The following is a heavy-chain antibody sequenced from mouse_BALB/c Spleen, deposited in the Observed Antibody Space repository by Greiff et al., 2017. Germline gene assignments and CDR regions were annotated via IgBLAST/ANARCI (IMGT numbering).Heavy chain of an antibody. CDR2: ISSGGST. CDR3: ARGGYVYYFDY. CDR1: GFTFSSYA. D-gene: IGHD3-2*02. Sequence: EVMLVESGGGLVKPGGSLKLSCAASGFTFSSYAMSWVRQTPEKRLEWVASISSGGSTYYPDSVEGRFTISRDNARNILYLQMSRLRSEDTAMYYCARGGYVYYFDYWGQGTTLTVSS. V-gene: IGHV5-6-5*01. J-gene: IGHJ2*01.